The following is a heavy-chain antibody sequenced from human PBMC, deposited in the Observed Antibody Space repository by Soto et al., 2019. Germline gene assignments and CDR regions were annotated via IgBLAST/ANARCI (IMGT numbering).Heavy chain of an antibody. CDR2: IIPIFGPA. V-gene: IGHV1-69*01. CDR1: GGSVSNSA. CDR3: GRGSSWTKVEY. Sequence: QVQLVQSGSEVKKPGSSVRVSCKASGGSVSNSAISWLRQAPGQGLEWMGGIIPIFGPAIYARKFQGRVTITADESTSTAYMDLNKVRSGDTAVYYCGRGSSWTKVEYWGEGTLVTVSS. D-gene: IGHD6-13*01. J-gene: IGHJ4*02.